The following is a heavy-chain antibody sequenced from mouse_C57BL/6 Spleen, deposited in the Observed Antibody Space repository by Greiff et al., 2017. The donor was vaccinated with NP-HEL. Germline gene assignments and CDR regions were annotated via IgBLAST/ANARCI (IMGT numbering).Heavy chain of an antibody. V-gene: IGHV1-80*01. CDR2: IYPGDGDT. J-gene: IGHJ4*01. Sequence: QVQLQQSGAELVKPGASVKISCKASGYAFSSYWMNWVKQRPGKGLEWIGQIYPGDGDTNYNGKFKGKATLTADKSSSTAYMQLSSLTSEDSAVYFCARDLYYYGSSYHYYAMDYWGQGTSVTVSS. CDR3: ARDLYYYGSSYHYYAMDY. CDR1: GYAFSSYW. D-gene: IGHD1-1*01.